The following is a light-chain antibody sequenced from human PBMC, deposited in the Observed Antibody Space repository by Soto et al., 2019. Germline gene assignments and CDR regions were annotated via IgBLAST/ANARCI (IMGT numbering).Light chain of an antibody. CDR1: QSISSY. CDR2: DAS. Sequence: DIQMTPSPSSLSPSVGDRVTITCRASQSISSYLIWYQQKPGKAPKLLIYDASDLETGVPSRFSGSGSGTGFTFTISSLQPEDFATYYCQQYESLPLTFGQGTRLDIK. J-gene: IGKJ5*01. V-gene: IGKV1-33*01. CDR3: QQYESLPLT.